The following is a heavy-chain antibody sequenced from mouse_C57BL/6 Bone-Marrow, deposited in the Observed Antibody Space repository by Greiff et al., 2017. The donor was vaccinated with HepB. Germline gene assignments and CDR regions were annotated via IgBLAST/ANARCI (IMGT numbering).Heavy chain of an antibody. CDR3: ARDGGAMDY. CDR2: INYDGSST. CDR1: GFTFSDYY. Sequence: EVKVVESEGGLVQPGRSMKLSCTASGFTFSDYYMAWVRQVPEKGLEWVANINYDGSSTYYLDSLKSRFIISRDNAKNILYLQMSSLKSEDTATYYCARDGGAMDYWGQGTSVTVSS. J-gene: IGHJ4*01. V-gene: IGHV5-16*01.